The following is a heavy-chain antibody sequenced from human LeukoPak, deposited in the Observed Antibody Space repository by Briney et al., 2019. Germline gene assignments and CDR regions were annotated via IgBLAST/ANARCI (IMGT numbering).Heavy chain of an antibody. V-gene: IGHV1-24*01. CDR3: ARGAYYDILTGYYNVYYFDY. CDR2: FDPEDGET. D-gene: IGHD3-9*01. CDR1: GYTLTELS. J-gene: IGHJ4*02. Sequence: GASVKVSCKVSGYTLTELSMHWVRQAPGKGLEWMGGFDPEDGETIYAQKFQGRVTMTRNTSISTAYMELSSLRSEDTAVYYCARGAYYDILTGYYNVYYFDYWGQGTLVTVSS.